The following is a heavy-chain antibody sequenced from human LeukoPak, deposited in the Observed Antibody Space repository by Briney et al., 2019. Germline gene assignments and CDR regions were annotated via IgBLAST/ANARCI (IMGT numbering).Heavy chain of an antibody. J-gene: IGHJ5*02. CDR2: INHSGST. CDR3: ASRRFRDA. Sequence: SETLSLTCAVYGGSFSGYYWSWIRQPPGKGLEWIREINHSGSTNYNPSLKSRVTMSVDTSKNQFSLKLSTVTAADTAVYYCASRRFRDAWGQGTLVTVCS. V-gene: IGHV4-34*01. CDR1: GGSFSGYY. D-gene: IGHD3-10*01.